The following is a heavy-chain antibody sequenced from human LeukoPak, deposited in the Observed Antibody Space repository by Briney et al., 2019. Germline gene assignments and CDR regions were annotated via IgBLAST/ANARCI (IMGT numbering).Heavy chain of an antibody. Sequence: GGSLRLSCAASGFTFSSYAMHWVRQAPGKGLEWVAVISYDGSNKYYADSVKGRFTISRDNSKNTLYLQMNSLRAEDTAVYYCARSKGDDSSGYYLGYWGQGTLVTVSS. V-gene: IGHV3-30-3*01. CDR3: ARSKGDDSSGYYLGY. D-gene: IGHD3-22*01. J-gene: IGHJ4*02. CDR2: ISYDGSNK. CDR1: GFTFSSYA.